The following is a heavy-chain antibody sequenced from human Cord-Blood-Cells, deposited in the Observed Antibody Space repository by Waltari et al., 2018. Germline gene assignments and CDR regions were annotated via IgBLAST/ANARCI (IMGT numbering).Heavy chain of an antibody. D-gene: IGHD3-22*01. J-gene: IGHJ4*02. CDR3: ARGPTMIVVATGYYFDY. Sequence: EVQLVQSGAEVKKPGESLKISCKGSGYSFTSYWIGWVRQMPGKGLEWMGIIDPGDSDTRYSPSFHGQVTISADKSISTAYLQWSSLKASDTAMYYCARGPTMIVVATGYYFDYGGQGTLVTVSS. CDR1: GYSFTSYW. V-gene: IGHV5-51*01. CDR2: IDPGDSDT.